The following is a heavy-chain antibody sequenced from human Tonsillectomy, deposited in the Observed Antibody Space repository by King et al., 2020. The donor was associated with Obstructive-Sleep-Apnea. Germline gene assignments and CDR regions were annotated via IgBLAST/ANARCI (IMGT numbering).Heavy chain of an antibody. J-gene: IGHJ4*02. V-gene: IGHV7-4-1*02. D-gene: IGHD5-18*01. Sequence: QLQLVQSGSELKKPGASVKVSCKASGYTLTTYGMNWVRQAPGQGLEWMGWINTNTGDPTYAQGFTGRFVFSLDTSVTTAYLQISSLRAEDTAVYYCARPRYSYGFSFEYWGQGSLVTVSS. CDR1: GYTLTTYG. CDR2: INTNTGDP. CDR3: ARPRYSYGFSFEY.